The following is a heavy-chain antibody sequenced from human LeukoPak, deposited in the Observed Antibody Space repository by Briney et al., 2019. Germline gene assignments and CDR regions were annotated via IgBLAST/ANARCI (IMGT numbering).Heavy chain of an antibody. J-gene: IGHJ6*02. V-gene: IGHV3-30*14. CDR3: ARGEGGSIAVRPVDYYNMDV. D-gene: IGHD6-6*01. Sequence: HPGGSLRLSCAASGFTFSTYAMHWVRQAPGKGLEWVAFISYDGTSKYYADSVKGRFTISRDNSKSTLYFQMNSLTTEDTAVYSCARGEGGSIAVRPVDYYNMDVWGQGTTVTVSS. CDR1: GFTFSTYA. CDR2: ISYDGTSK.